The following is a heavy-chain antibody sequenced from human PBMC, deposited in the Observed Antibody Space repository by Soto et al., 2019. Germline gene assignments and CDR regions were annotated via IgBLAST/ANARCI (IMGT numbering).Heavy chain of an antibody. CDR3: AIRYSGSEEDAFDI. D-gene: IGHD1-26*01. CDR1: GYTFTSYG. J-gene: IGHJ3*02. V-gene: IGHV1-18*01. Sequence: GASVKVSCKASGYTFTSYGISWVRQAPGQGLEWMGWISAYNGNTNYAQKLQGRVTTTTDTSTSTAYMELRSLRSDDTAVYYCAIRYSGSEEDAFDIWGQGTMVTVSS. CDR2: ISAYNGNT.